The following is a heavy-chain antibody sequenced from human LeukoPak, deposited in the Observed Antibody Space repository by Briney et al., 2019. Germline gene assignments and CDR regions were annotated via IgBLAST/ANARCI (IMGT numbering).Heavy chain of an antibody. CDR2: ISSSGTPI. Sequence: GGSLRLSCAASGFTFSTYEMNWVRQAPGKGLEWVSYISSSGTPIYYTDSVKGRFTISRDNAKNSLYLQMNSLRAEDTAVYYCARGGWNFFLNFWGQGTLVTVSS. D-gene: IGHD1-7*01. J-gene: IGHJ4*02. CDR1: GFTFSTYE. V-gene: IGHV3-48*03. CDR3: ARGGWNFFLNF.